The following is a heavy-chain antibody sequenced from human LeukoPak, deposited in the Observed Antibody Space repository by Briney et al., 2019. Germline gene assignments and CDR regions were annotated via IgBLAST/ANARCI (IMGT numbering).Heavy chain of an antibody. D-gene: IGHD2-2*01. J-gene: IGHJ4*02. V-gene: IGHV1-2*02. CDR2: VNPNSGGT. CDR3: ARDLPAAPGVSDY. Sequence: ASVKVSCKASGYTFTGYYMHRVRQAPGQGLEWMGWVNPNSGGTKYAQKFQDRVTMTRDTSISTVYMELSSLRSDDTAVYYCARDLPAAPGVSDYWGRGTLVTVSS. CDR1: GYTFTGYY.